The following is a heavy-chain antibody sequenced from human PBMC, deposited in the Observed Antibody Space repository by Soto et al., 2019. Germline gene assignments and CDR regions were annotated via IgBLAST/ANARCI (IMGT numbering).Heavy chain of an antibody. CDR2: ISGSGGST. CDR3: AKEDYYDSSGYYSGSTFDY. CDR1: GFTFSSYA. J-gene: IGHJ4*02. Sequence: GGSLRLSCAASGFTFSSYAVSWVRQAPGKGLEWVSAISGSGGSTYYADSVKGRFTISRDNSKNTLYLQMNSLRAEDTAVYYCAKEDYYDSSGYYSGSTFDYWGQGTLVTVSS. D-gene: IGHD3-22*01. V-gene: IGHV3-23*01.